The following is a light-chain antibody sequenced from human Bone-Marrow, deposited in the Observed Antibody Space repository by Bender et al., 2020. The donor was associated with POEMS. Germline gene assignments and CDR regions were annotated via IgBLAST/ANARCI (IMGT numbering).Light chain of an antibody. V-gene: IGLV1-44*01. Sequence: QSVLTQPPSVSGTPGQRVTISCSGSGSNIGGYPVNWYQQLPGTAPRLLIYTNNERPSGVPDRFSGSKSGTSASLAITGLQSDDEAIYFCVAWDASLTVVLFGGGTKLTVL. J-gene: IGLJ2*01. CDR3: VAWDASLTVVL. CDR2: TNN. CDR1: GSNIGGYP.